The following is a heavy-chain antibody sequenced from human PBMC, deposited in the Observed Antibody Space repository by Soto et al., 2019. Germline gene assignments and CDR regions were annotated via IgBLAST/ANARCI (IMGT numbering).Heavy chain of an antibody. J-gene: IGHJ6*02. CDR1: GFPFRSYS. D-gene: IGHD2-15*01. V-gene: IGHV3-21*01. CDR2: ISSSSSYI. Sequence: PGGSRRLSCAAPGFPFRSYSMKWVRQAPGEGLGWVSPISSSSSYIYYADSVKGRFTISRDNAKNSLYLQMNSLRAEDTAVYYCARDLTAATTRGYYYYGMDVWGQGTTVTVSS. CDR3: ARDLTAATTRGYYYYGMDV.